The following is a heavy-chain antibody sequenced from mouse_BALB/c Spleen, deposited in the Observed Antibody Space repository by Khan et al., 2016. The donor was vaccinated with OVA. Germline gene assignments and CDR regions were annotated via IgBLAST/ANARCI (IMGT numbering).Heavy chain of an antibody. CDR1: GYTFTNYG. D-gene: IGHD1-1*01. V-gene: IGHV9-3*02. CDR3: AKEITSLFDY. CDR2: INTNTGEP. Sequence: QIQLVQSGPELKKPGETVKISCKASGYTFTNYGMNWVKQAPGKGFKWMGWINTNTGEPTYAEEFKGRFVFSLETSANTAYLQINNLKNEATATYFCAKEITSLFDYWGQGTTLTVSS. J-gene: IGHJ2*01.